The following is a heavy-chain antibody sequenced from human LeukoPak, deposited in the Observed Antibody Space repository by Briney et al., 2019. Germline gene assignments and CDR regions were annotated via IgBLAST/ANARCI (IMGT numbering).Heavy chain of an antibody. CDR3: ARAKKDIVVVPAAKAGEQKGPDAFDI. CDR1: GYTFTSYY. Sequence: GASVKVSCKASGYTFTSYYMHWVRQAPGQGLEWMGIINPSGGSTSYAQKFQGRVTMTRDMSTSTVYMELSSLRSEDTAVYYCARAKKDIVVVPAAKAGEQKGPDAFDIWGQGTMVTVSS. D-gene: IGHD2-2*01. J-gene: IGHJ3*02. CDR2: INPSGGST. V-gene: IGHV1-46*01.